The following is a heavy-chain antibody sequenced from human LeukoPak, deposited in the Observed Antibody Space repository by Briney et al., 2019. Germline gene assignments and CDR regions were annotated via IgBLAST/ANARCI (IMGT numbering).Heavy chain of an antibody. CDR2: IKQDGSEK. D-gene: IGHD6-13*01. CDR1: GFAFSSSA. CDR3: ARDWQWQQLDGDAFDI. J-gene: IGHJ3*02. Sequence: GGSLRLSCAASGFAFSSSAIHWVRQAPGKGLEWVANIKQDGSEKYYVDSVKGRFTISRDNAKNSLFLQMNSLRAEDTAVYYCARDWQWQQLDGDAFDIWGQGTMVTVSS. V-gene: IGHV3-7*04.